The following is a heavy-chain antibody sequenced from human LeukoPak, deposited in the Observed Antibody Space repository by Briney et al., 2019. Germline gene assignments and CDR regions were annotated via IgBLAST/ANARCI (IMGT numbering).Heavy chain of an antibody. V-gene: IGHV3-23*01. CDR3: ADHYYGSGTNVFDI. J-gene: IGHJ3*02. Sequence: PGGSLRLSCAASGFTLNNYVMSWVRQAPGKGLEWVSTVSGSGGSTNYADSVKGRFTISRDNSKNTLYLQMNSLRAEDTALYYCADHYYGSGTNVFDIWGQGTMVTVSS. CDR1: GFTLNNYV. D-gene: IGHD3-10*01. CDR2: VSGSGGST.